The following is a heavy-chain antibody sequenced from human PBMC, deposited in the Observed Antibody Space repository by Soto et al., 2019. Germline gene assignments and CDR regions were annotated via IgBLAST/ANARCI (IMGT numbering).Heavy chain of an antibody. CDR2: IYYSGST. D-gene: IGHD6-19*01. J-gene: IGHJ4*02. CDR1: GGSISSSSYY. Sequence: QLQLQESGPGLVKPSETLSLTCTVSGGSISSSSYYWGWIRQPPGKGLEWIGSIYYSGSTYYNPSLKSRVTISVDTSKNQFSLKLSSVTAADTAVYYCARLPRIAVAATDGDYWGQGTLVTVSS. CDR3: ARLPRIAVAATDGDY. V-gene: IGHV4-39*01.